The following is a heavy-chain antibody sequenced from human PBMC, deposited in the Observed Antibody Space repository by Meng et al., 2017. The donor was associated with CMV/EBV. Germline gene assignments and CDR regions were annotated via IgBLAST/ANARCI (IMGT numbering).Heavy chain of an antibody. Sequence: YLVESGGGLVQPGGVLRLSCAASGLPISNYWMSWVRQAPGKGLEWVANIKNDGSERYYVDSVKGRFSISRDNADNSLYLQMNNLRAEDTAVYYCRLGHYSQDWGQGTLVTVSS. CDR2: IKNDGSER. V-gene: IGHV3-7*02. D-gene: IGHD4-17*01. CDR1: GLPISNYW. J-gene: IGHJ4*02. CDR3: RLGHYSQD.